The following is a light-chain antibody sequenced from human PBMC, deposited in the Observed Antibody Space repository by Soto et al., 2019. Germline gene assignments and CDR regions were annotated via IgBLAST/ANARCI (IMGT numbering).Light chain of an antibody. CDR2: GAS. J-gene: IGKJ1*01. CDR1: QSVNSNY. CDR3: QQYGSSPTT. Sequence: EIVLTQSPGTLSLSPGERATLSCRASQSVNSNYLAWYQQKPGQPPRFLIYGASTRATGIPDRVSGSGSGTDFTLTISRLEPEDFAVYYCQQYGSSPTTFGQGTKVDIK. V-gene: IGKV3-20*01.